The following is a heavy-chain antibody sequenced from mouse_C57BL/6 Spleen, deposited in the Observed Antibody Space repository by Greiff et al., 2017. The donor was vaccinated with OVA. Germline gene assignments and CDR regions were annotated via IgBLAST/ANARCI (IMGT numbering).Heavy chain of an antibody. J-gene: IGHJ3*01. D-gene: IGHD2-5*01. CDR3: AGAYYSNWDAD. CDR2: INPNNGGT. V-gene: IGHV1-26*01. Sequence: EVQLQQSGPELVKPGASVKISCKASGYTFTDYYMNWVKQSHGKSLEWIGDINPNNGGTSYNQKFKGKATLTVDKSSSTAYMELRSLTSEDSAVYYCAGAYYSNWDADWGQGTLVTVSA. CDR1: GYTFTDYY.